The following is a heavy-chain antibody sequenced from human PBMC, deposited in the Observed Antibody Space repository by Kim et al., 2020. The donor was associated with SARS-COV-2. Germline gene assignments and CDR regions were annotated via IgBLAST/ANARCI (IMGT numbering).Heavy chain of an antibody. Sequence: NYWPSLKSRVSMSLDRSKNEISLKLASVTAADTAVYFCARAPTGNGFDVWGQGTMLIVSS. J-gene: IGHJ3*01. CDR3: ARAPTGNGFDV. V-gene: IGHV4-4*07.